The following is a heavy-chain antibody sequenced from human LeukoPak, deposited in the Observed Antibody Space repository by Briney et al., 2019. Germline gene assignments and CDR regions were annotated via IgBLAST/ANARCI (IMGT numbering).Heavy chain of an antibody. CDR3: ARLPVTALYYFDY. CDR2: IYYSGST. Sequence: SETLSLTCTVSGGSISSYYWSWIRQPPGKGLEWIGYIYYSGSTHYNPSLKSRVTISVDTSKNQFSLKLSSVTAADTAVYYCARLPVTALYYFDYWGQGTLVTVSS. J-gene: IGHJ4*02. D-gene: IGHD2-21*02. V-gene: IGHV4-59*08. CDR1: GGSISSYY.